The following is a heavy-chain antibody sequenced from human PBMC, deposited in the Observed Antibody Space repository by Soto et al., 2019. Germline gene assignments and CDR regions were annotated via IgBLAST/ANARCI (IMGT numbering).Heavy chain of an antibody. Sequence: ASVKVSCKASGYTFTSYGMSWVRQAPGQGLEWMGWISTYKGNTNYAQKLQGRVTMTTDTSTSTAYMELRSLRFDDTAVYYCAARSGRDHYYFDDWGQGTLVTVAS. CDR2: ISTYKGNT. CDR1: GYTFTSYG. J-gene: IGHJ4*02. V-gene: IGHV1-18*01. D-gene: IGHD1-26*01. CDR3: AARSGRDHYYFDD.